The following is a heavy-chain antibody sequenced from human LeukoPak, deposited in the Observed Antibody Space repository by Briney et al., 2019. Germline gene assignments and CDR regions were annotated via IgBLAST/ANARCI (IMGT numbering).Heavy chain of an antibody. CDR2: IYTSGST. J-gene: IGHJ5*02. CDR1: GGSISSYY. Sequence: PSESLSLTCTVSGGSISSYYWSWIRQPAGKGLEWIGRIYTSGSTNYNPSLKSRVTMSVDTSKNQFSLKLSSVTAADTAVYYCARDPSSSWYGSWFDPWGQGTLVTVSS. CDR3: ARDPSSSWYGSWFDP. D-gene: IGHD6-13*01. V-gene: IGHV4-4*07.